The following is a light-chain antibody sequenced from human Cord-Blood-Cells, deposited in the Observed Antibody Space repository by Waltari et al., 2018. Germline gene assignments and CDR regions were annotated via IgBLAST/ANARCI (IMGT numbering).Light chain of an antibody. CDR2: WAS. CDR1: QSVLYSSNNKNY. CDR3: QQYYSTPRT. V-gene: IGKV4-1*01. Sequence: DIVMTQSPDSLAVSLGERATINCKSSQSVLYSSNNKNYLAWYQQKPGQPPKLLIYWASTRDTGLPDRFSGSGSGTDFTLTISSLQAEDVAVYYCQQYYSTPRTFGQGTKVEIK. J-gene: IGKJ1*01.